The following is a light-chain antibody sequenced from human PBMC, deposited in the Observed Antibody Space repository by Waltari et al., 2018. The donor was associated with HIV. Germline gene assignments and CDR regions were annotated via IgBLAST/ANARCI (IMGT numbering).Light chain of an antibody. CDR2: EVS. CDR3: CSYAGNSARV. V-gene: IGLV2-23*02. CDR1: SSDIGSFTY. J-gene: IGLJ3*02. Sequence: QSALTQPASVSGSPGQSITISCTGTSSDIGSFTYVSWYQQYPVKAPKVMIYEVSKRPSGVSSRFSGSKSGNTASLTISGLQAEDEADYYCCSYAGNSARVFGGGTKLTVL.